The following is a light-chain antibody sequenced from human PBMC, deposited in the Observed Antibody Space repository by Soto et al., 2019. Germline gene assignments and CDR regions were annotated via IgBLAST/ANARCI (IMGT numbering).Light chain of an antibody. CDR1: SSDIGGYTY. CDR3: TSYAGSNSDV. Sequence: QSVLTQPPSASGSPGQSVTISCTGTSSDIGGYTYVSWYQHHPGKAPKLMIYEVSKRPSGVPDRFSGSKSGNTASLTVSGLQAEDEADYYCTSYAGSNSDVFGTGTQLTVL. V-gene: IGLV2-8*01. J-gene: IGLJ1*01. CDR2: EVS.